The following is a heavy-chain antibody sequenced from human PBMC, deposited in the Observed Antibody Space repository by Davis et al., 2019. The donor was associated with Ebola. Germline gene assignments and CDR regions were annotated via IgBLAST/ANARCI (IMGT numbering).Heavy chain of an antibody. CDR2: ISGSGGST. CDR1: GFTFSSYA. J-gene: IGHJ4*02. D-gene: IGHD5-12*01. Sequence: GESLKISCAASGFTFSSYAMSWVRQAPGKGLEWVSAISGSGGSTYYADSVKGRFAISRDNAKNSLYLQMNSLSAEDTAVYYCARSYLTYSGYGWAYWGQGTLVTVSS. V-gene: IGHV3-23*01. CDR3: ARSYLTYSGYGWAY.